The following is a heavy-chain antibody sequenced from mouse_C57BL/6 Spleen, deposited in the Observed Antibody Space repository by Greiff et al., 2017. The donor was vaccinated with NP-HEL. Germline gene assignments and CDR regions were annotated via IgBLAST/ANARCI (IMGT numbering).Heavy chain of an antibody. Sequence: EVQLQQSGAELVRPGSSVKMSCKTSGYTFTSYGINWVKQRPGQGLEWIGYIYIGNGYTEYHEKFKGKATLTSDTSSSTAYMQLSSLTSEDSAMYFCAKRRPVYYAMDYWGQGTSVTVSS. V-gene: IGHV1-58*01. J-gene: IGHJ4*01. CDR1: GYTFTSYG. CDR2: IYIGNGYT. CDR3: AKRRPVYYAMDY.